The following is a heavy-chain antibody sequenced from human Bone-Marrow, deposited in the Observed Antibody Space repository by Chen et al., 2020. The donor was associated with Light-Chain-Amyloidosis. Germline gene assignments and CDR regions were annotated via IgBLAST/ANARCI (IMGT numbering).Heavy chain of an antibody. CDR2: IEQDGSEK. Sequence: EAQLVESGGGLVQPGGSLRLSCAASGFTFSNHWMSWVRQAPGKGLEWVANIEQDGSEKYFVDSVRGRFIISRDNAKTSLYLQRTSLRAEDTAVYYCARWEYNSGWYWLDSWGQGTLVTVSS. CDR1: GFTFSNHW. D-gene: IGHD6-19*01. J-gene: IGHJ5*01. V-gene: IGHV3-7*01. CDR3: ARWEYNSGWYWLDS.